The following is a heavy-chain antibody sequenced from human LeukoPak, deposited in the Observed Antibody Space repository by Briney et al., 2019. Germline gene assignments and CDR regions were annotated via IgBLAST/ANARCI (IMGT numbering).Heavy chain of an antibody. D-gene: IGHD6-13*01. CDR3: AKDNVAAAGRYFDY. V-gene: IGHV3-23*01. Sequence: PGGSLRLSCAASGFTFSNYAMSWVRQTPGKGLESVSVISGRDDTTHYADSVKGRFTISRDDSKSTLYLQMHSLRAEDTAVYYCAKDNVAAAGRYFDYWGQGTLVTVSS. CDR2: ISGRDDTT. CDR1: GFTFSNYA. J-gene: IGHJ4*02.